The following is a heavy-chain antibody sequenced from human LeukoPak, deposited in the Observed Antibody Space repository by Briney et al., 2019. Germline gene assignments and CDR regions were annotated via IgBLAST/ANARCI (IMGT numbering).Heavy chain of an antibody. CDR3: ARTQQLVRYYYYYYMDV. V-gene: IGHV3-21*01. J-gene: IGHJ6*03. Sequence: GGSLRLSCAASGFTFSSYSMNWVRQAPGKGREWVSSISSSSSYIYYADSVKGRFTISRDNAKNSLYLQMNSLRAEDTAVYYCARTQQLVRYYYYYYMDVWGKGTTVTVSS. D-gene: IGHD6-13*01. CDR1: GFTFSSYS. CDR2: ISSSSSYI.